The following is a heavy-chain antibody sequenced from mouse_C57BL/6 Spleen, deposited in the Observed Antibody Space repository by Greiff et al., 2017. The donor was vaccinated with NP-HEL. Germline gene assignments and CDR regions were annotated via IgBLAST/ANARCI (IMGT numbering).Heavy chain of an antibody. CDR1: GYTFTSYW. CDR2: IYPGSGST. CDR3: AAGYYPYAMDY. D-gene: IGHD2-3*01. J-gene: IGHJ4*01. V-gene: IGHV1-55*01. Sequence: QVQLQQPGAELVKPGASVKMSCKASGYTFTSYWITWVKQRPGQGLEWIGDIYPGSGSTNYNEKFKSKATLTVDTSASTAYMQLSSLTSEDSAVYYCAAGYYPYAMDYWGQGTSVTVSS.